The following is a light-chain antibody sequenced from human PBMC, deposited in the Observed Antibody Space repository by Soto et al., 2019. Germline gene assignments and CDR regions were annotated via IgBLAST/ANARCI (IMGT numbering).Light chain of an antibody. J-gene: IGKJ3*01. CDR3: QQYGTSPLT. Sequence: EIVLTQSPGTLSLSPGERATLSCRASQSVGSTYLAWYQQKPGQAPKLLIYGVSRRATGIPDRFSGSGSGTEFTLTISRLEPEDFAVYYCQQYGTSPLTFGPGTKVDI. CDR2: GVS. CDR1: QSVGSTY. V-gene: IGKV3-20*01.